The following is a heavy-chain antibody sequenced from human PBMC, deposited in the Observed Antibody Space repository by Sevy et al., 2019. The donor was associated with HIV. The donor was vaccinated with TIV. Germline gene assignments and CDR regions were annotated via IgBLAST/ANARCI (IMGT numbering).Heavy chain of an antibody. CDR3: AREFDGGSDY. CDR2: INQDGSQK. V-gene: IGHV3-7*01. D-gene: IGHD3-9*01. J-gene: IGHJ4*02. CDR1: GFTFSTYW. Sequence: GGSLRLSCGASGFTFSTYWMSWVRQAPGKGLEWVANINQDGSQKYYVDSVKGRFTISKDNAKNSLYLQMSSLGAEDTAVYYCAREFDGGSDYWGQGTLVTVSS.